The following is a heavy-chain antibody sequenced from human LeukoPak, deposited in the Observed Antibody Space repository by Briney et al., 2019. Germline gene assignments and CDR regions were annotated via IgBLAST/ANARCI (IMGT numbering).Heavy chain of an antibody. CDR3: AKAGGSVVGPLDY. CDR1: GFTFSSYA. D-gene: IGHD3/OR15-3a*01. CDR2: ISGSGGST. Sequence: GGSLRLSCAASGFTFSSYAMSWVRQAPGKGLEWVSAISGSGGSTYYADSVKGRLTISRDNSKNTLYLQMNSLRAEDTAVYYCAKAGGSVVGPLDYWGQGTLVTVSS. J-gene: IGHJ4*02. V-gene: IGHV3-23*01.